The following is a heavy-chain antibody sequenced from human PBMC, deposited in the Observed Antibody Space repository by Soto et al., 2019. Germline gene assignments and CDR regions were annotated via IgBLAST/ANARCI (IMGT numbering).Heavy chain of an antibody. CDR1: GFTFSNAW. J-gene: IGHJ4*02. V-gene: IGHV3-15*07. CDR2: IKSKTDGGTT. CDR3: TTVGVAPQPFDY. Sequence: HGGALRLSCAASGFTFSNAWMNCVRQAPGKGLEWGGRIKSKTDGGTTDYAAPVKGRFTISRDDSKNTLYLQMNSLKTEDTAVYYCTTVGVAPQPFDYWGQGTLVTVSS. D-gene: IGHD2-15*01.